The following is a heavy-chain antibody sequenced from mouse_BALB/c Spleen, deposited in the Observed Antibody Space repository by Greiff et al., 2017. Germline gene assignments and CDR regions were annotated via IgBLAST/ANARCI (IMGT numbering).Heavy chain of an antibody. CDR1: GFTFSSFG. CDR2: ISSGSSTI. Sequence: EVQGVESGGGLVQPGGSRKLSCAASGFTFSSFGMHWVRQAPEKGLEWVAYISSGSSTIYYADTVKGRFTISRDNPKNTLFLQMTSLRSEDTAMYYCARSNGNYVGAMDYCGQGTSVTVSS. J-gene: IGHJ4*01. V-gene: IGHV5-17*02. D-gene: IGHD2-1*01. CDR3: ARSNGNYVGAMDY.